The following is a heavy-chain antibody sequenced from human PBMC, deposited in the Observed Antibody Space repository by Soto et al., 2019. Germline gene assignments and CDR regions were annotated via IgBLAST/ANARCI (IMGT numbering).Heavy chain of an antibody. V-gene: IGHV1-2*02. CDR3: ARDQSITMIVVVTNDAFDI. CDR1: GPTYTNYY. J-gene: IGHJ3*02. D-gene: IGHD3-22*01. Sequence: ASLQAAGPTYTNYYVPWVRPAPGQKLEWMGWINPNSGGTNYAQKFQGRVTMTRDTSISTAYMELSRLRSDDTAVYYCARDQSITMIVVVTNDAFDIWGQGTMVKVSS. CDR2: INPNSGGT.